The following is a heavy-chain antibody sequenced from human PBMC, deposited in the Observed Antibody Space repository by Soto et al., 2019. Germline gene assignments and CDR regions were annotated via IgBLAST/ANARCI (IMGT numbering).Heavy chain of an antibody. J-gene: IGHJ4*02. CDR1: GYTFTSYG. D-gene: IGHD3-9*01. CDR3: AREVLGRYFDWLLHDEKFDY. CDR2: ISAYNGNT. Sequence: QVQLVQSGAEVKKPGASVKVSCKASGYTFTSYGISWVRQAPGQGLEWMGWISAYNGNTNYAQKLQGRVTMTTDTSTSTAYMELRSLRSDDTAVYYCAREVLGRYFDWLLHDEKFDYWGQGTLVTVSS. V-gene: IGHV1-18*01.